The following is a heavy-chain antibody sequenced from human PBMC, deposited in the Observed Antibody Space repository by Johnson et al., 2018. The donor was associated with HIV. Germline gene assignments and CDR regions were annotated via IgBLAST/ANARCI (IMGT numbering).Heavy chain of an antibody. D-gene: IGHD3-3*01. CDR1: GFTFSSYA. J-gene: IGHJ3*02. CDR3: ARDRRGNLSRFLEWFGAFDI. Sequence: QVQLVESGGGVVQPGRSLRLSCAASGFTFSSYAMHWVRQAPGKGLEWVSVLFSGDTTYYADSVNGRFTISRDHSKNTLYLQMNSLRAEDTAVYYCARDRRGNLSRFLEWFGAFDIWGQGTMVTVSS. V-gene: IGHV3-NL1*01. CDR2: LFSGDTT.